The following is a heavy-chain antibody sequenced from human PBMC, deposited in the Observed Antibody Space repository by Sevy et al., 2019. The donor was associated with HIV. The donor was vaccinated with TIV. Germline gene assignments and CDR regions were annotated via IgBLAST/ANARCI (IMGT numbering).Heavy chain of an antibody. CDR1: GYTFTTYD. D-gene: IGHD2-2*01. CDR2: MNPNSGNT. J-gene: IGHJ6*02. V-gene: IGHV1-8*01. CDR3: ARFLSTSYYYYHAMDV. Sequence: ASVKVSCKASGYTFTTYDINWVRQATGQGLEWMGWMNPNSGNTGYAQKFQGRVTMTRNTSIETAYMELSSLRSEGTAVYYCARFLSTSYYYYHAMDVWGQGTTVTVSS.